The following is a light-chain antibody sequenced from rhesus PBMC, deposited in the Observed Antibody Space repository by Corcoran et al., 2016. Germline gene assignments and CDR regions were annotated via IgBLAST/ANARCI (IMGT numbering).Light chain of an antibody. Sequence: DIQMTQSPSPLSASVGDTVTITCRASQSISTWLDWSQQKPGKAPKLLIYKAYRLQSGVPSRFSGRGSGTDFTLTSSSLQPEDFATYYCLQYSSSPFTFGPGTKLDIK. CDR1: QSISTW. CDR3: LQYSSSPFT. V-gene: IGKV1-22*01. CDR2: KAY. J-gene: IGKJ3*01.